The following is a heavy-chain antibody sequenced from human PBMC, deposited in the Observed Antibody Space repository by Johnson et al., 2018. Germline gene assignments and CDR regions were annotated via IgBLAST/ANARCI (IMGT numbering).Heavy chain of an antibody. D-gene: IGHD6-19*01. CDR2: ISFDGSSK. Sequence: QVQLVQSGGGVVQPGRSLRLSCSASGFTFSTYAMHWVRQAPGKGLDWVAFISFDGSSKYYGDSVKGRFTISRDNSENTLYLQLNSLGAEDTAVYYCARDRIAVGDNWFDPRGQGTLVTGSS. J-gene: IGHJ5*02. V-gene: IGHV3-30-3*01. CDR3: ARDRIAVGDNWFDP. CDR1: GFTFSTYA.